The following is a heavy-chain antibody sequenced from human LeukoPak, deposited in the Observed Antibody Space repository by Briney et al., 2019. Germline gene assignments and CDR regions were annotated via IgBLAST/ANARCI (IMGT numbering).Heavy chain of an antibody. V-gene: IGHV4-38-2*02. CDR1: GYSISSGYQ. Sequence: TSETLSLTCSVSGYSISSGYQWAWIRQPPGKGLEWIGSIFHSGSAHYNPSLKSRVTISVDTSRNQFSLKLNSVSATDTAVYYCARDPRWLTPDCTSTSCYENYFDPWGQGTLVTVSS. J-gene: IGHJ5*02. CDR2: IFHSGSA. CDR3: ARDPRWLTPDCTSTSCYENYFDP. D-gene: IGHD2-2*01.